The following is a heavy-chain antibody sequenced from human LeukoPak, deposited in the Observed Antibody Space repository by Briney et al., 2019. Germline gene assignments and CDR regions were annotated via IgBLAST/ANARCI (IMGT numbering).Heavy chain of an antibody. CDR3: GSRSSGLYYYYYYMDV. V-gene: IGHV4-34*01. CDR1: GGSFSGYY. CDR2: INHSGST. Sequence: PSETLSLTCAVYGGSFSGYYWSWIRQPPGKGLEWIGEINHSGSTNYNPSLKSRVNISVDTSKNQFSLKLSSVTAADTAVYYCGSRSSGLYYYYYYMDVWGKGTTVTVSS. J-gene: IGHJ6*03. D-gene: IGHD1-26*01.